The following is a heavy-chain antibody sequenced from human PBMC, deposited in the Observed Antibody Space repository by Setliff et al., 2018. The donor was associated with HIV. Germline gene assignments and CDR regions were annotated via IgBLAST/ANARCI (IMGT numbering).Heavy chain of an antibody. Sequence: GGSLRLSCEASGFNFDVYGFHWVRQAPGKGLEWVAVVSYDGTYKNYADSVKGRFTITRDNSRSTVYVQMNILRAEDTAVYFCARDLTTIVTRKVFDIWGHGTKVTVSS. V-gene: IGHV3-30*04. J-gene: IGHJ3*01. CDR2: VSYDGTYK. CDR3: ARDLTTIVTRKVFDI. D-gene: IGHD4-17*01. CDR1: GFNFDVYG.